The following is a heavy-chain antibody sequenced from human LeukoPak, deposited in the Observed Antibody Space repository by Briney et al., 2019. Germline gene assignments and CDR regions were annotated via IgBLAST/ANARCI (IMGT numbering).Heavy chain of an antibody. CDR2: ISYDGSNK. Sequence: GGSLRLSCAASGFIFSSYAMHWVRQAPGKGLEWVAVISYDGSNKYYADSVKGRFTISRGNSKNTLYLQMNSLRAEDTAVYNCARGSGYLETFDYWGQGTLVTVSS. J-gene: IGHJ4*02. D-gene: IGHD3-22*01. V-gene: IGHV3-30*04. CDR3: ARGSGYLETFDY. CDR1: GFIFSSYA.